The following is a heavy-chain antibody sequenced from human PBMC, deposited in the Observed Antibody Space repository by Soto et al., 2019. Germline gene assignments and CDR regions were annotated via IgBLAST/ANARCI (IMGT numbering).Heavy chain of an antibody. D-gene: IGHD3-10*01. J-gene: IGHJ4*02. CDR2: IRSKDYGGTT. CDR3: TRSGMRIIWYSHY. V-gene: IGHV3-49*03. Sequence: PGGSLRLSCTGSGFTFGDYAMNWCRQAPGKGPEWVGFIRSKDYGGTTEYAASVKGRFTISRDDSKSIVYLQMNSLKIDDTAVYYCTRSGMRIIWYSHYWGQGTLVTVSS. CDR1: GFTFGDYA.